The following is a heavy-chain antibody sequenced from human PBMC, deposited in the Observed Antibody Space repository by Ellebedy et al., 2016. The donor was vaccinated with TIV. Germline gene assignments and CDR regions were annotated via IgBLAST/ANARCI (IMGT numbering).Heavy chain of an antibody. V-gene: IGHV3-23*01. CDR1: GFTFRNYA. D-gene: IGHD4-23*01. J-gene: IGHJ3*02. CDR2: LSGAGDSP. Sequence: GESLKISCTASGFTFRNYAMGWVRRAPGKGLEWVSALSGAGDSPFYSESVEGRFTISRDNSKDTLYLQVNSLRAEDTAVYYCARDPVGVGPAFDIWGQGTMVTVSS. CDR3: ARDPVGVGPAFDI.